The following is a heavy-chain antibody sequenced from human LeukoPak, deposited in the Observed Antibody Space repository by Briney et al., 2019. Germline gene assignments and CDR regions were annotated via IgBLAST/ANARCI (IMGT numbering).Heavy chain of an antibody. J-gene: IGHJ4*02. D-gene: IGHD6-19*01. V-gene: IGHV1-46*01. CDR2: INPSGDST. CDR1: GYTFTNYY. CDR3: ARGYSSSYRIDD. Sequence: GASVKVSCKASGYTFTNYYMHWVRQAPGQGLEWMGVINPSGDSTRYEQKFQDRVTMTRETSTRTVYMELSSLRSEDTAVYYCARGYSSSYRIDDWGQGTLVTVS.